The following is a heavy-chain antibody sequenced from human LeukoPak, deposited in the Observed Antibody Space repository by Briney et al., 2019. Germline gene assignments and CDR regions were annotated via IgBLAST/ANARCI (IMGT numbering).Heavy chain of an antibody. Sequence: PSETLSLTCTVSGGSISSGGYYWSWIRQHPGKGLEWIGYIYYSGSTYYNPSLKSRVTISVDTSKNQFSLKLSSVTAADTAVYYCARGTIYYDSSGYYLDTFDYWGQGTLVTVSS. D-gene: IGHD3-22*01. CDR1: GGSISSGGYY. V-gene: IGHV4-31*03. CDR2: IYYSGST. J-gene: IGHJ4*02. CDR3: ARGTIYYDSSGYYLDTFDY.